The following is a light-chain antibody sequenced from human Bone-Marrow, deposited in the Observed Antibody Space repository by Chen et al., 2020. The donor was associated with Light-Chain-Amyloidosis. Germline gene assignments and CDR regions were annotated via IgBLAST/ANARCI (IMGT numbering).Light chain of an antibody. Sequence: SYVLTQPPSVSLAPGQTATITCGGTNIGSRTVHWYHQKPGQAPVVFVDDDSDRPSGIPERFSGSNSGNTATLTISRVDGGDEADYYCQVWDTSSDHPVFGGGTKVTVL. CDR1: NIGSRT. V-gene: IGLV3-21*02. J-gene: IGLJ2*01. CDR3: QVWDTSSDHPV. CDR2: DDS.